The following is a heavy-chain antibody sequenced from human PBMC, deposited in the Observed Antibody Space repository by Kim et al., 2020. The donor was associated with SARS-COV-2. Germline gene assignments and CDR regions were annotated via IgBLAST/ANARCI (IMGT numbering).Heavy chain of an antibody. V-gene: IGHV3-33*01. CDR2: IWYDGSNE. J-gene: IGHJ6*02. D-gene: IGHD6-19*01. Sequence: GGSLRLSCAASGFTFSDFGMEWVRQAPGKGLEWVALIWYDGSNEYYAESVKGRFTVSRDNSKDTLYLQMNSLRAEDTAIYFCAGDGMAEAGYYYYGMDVWGQGTTVTVSS. CDR1: GFTFSDFG. CDR3: AGDGMAEAGYYYYGMDV.